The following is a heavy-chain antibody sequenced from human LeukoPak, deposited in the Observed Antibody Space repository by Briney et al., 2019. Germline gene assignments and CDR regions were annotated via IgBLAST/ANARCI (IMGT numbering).Heavy chain of an antibody. CDR3: ARDSYYESSGYYFSDY. CDR1: GYSISSGYF. Sequence: SETLSLTCSVSGYSISSGYFWGWIRQPPGKGLEWIGSIYQSGRTYYNASLKSRVTISVDTSKNQFSLKLSSVTAADTAVYFCARDSYYESSGYYFSDYWGQGTLVTVSS. J-gene: IGHJ4*02. CDR2: IYQSGRT. D-gene: IGHD3-22*01. V-gene: IGHV4-38-2*02.